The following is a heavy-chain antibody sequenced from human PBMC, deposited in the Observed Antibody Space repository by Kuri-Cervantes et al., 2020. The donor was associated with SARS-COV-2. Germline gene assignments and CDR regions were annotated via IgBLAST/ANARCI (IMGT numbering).Heavy chain of an antibody. D-gene: IGHD2-2*02. J-gene: IGHJ6*02. CDR3: AREGEYQLLYSSGIYYYGMDV. CDR1: GYTFTGYY. CDR2: INPNSGGT. Sequence: ASVKVSCKASGYTFTGYYMHWVRQAPGQGLEWMGRINPNSGGTNYAQKFQGRVTMTRDTSTSTAYMELSRLRSDDTAVYYCAREGEYQLLYSSGIYYYGMDVWGQGTTVTVSS. V-gene: IGHV1-2*06.